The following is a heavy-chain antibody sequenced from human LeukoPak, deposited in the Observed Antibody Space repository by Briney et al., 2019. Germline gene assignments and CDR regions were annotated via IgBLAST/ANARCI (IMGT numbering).Heavy chain of an antibody. CDR3: ARGRGHLSY. CDR2: MNPNSDNT. J-gene: IGHJ4*02. Sequence: GASVNLSCKASGYGFTINDINWVWHATGQGLEWMGWMNPNSDNTGHAQKFQGRVTMTRNTSISTAYMELSSLRSEDTAVYYSARGRGHLSYWGQGTLVTVSS. D-gene: IGHD3-10*01. V-gene: IGHV1-8*01. CDR1: GYGFTIND.